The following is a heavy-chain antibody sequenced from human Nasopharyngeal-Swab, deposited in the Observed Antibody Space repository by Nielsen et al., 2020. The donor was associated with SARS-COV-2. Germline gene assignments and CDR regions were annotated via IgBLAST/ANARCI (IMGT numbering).Heavy chain of an antibody. CDR2: ISSSGSTI. V-gene: IGHV3-11*04. CDR3: ARRGGYGTPVDY. J-gene: IGHJ4*02. D-gene: IGHD5-18*01. Sequence: GESLKISCAASGFTFSDYYMSWIRQAPGKGLEWVSYISSSGSTIYYADSVKGRLTISRDNAKNSLYLQMNSLRAEDTAVYYCARRGGYGTPVDYWGQGTLVTVSS. CDR1: GFTFSDYY.